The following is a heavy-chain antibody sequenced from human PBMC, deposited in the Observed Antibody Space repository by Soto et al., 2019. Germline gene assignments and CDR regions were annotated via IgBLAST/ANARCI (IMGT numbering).Heavy chain of an antibody. V-gene: IGHV3-23*01. CDR1: GFTFSSYA. CDR2: ISGSGGST. CDR3: VNVLDYYDFWSGSSYGMDV. D-gene: IGHD3-3*01. Sequence: GGSLRLSCAASGFTFSSYAMSWVRQAPGKGLEWVSAISGSGGSTYYADSVKGRFTISRDNSKNTLYLQMNSLRAEDTAVYYCVNVLDYYDFWSGSSYGMDVWGQGTTVTVSS. J-gene: IGHJ6*02.